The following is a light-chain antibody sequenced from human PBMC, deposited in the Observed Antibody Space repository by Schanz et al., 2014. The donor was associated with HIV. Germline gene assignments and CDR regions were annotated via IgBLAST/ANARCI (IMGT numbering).Light chain of an antibody. J-gene: IGLJ3*02. V-gene: IGLV1-44*01. CDR1: SSNIGSNT. Sequence: QSVLTQPPSASGTPGQRVTISCSGSSSNIGSNTANWYQQLPGTAPKLLMYANNMRPSGVPDRFSGSGSGTSASLAISRLQSEDEADYYCAAWDDSLNGWVFGGGTQLTVL. CDR3: AAWDDSLNGWV. CDR2: ANN.